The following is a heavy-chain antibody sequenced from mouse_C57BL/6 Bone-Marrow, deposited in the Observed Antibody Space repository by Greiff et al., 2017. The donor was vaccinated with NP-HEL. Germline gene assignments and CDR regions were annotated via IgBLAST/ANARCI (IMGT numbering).Heavy chain of an antibody. CDR1: GYAFSSYW. CDR2: IYPGDGDT. CDR3: ARGPAYYYGSSYCDY. J-gene: IGHJ2*01. V-gene: IGHV1-80*01. Sequence: VQLQQSGAELVKPGASVKISCKASGYAFSSYWMNWVKQRPGKGLEWIGQIYPGDGDTNYNGKFKGKATLTADKSSSTAYMQLSSLTSEDSAVYFCARGPAYYYGSSYCDYWGQGTTLTVSS. D-gene: IGHD1-1*01.